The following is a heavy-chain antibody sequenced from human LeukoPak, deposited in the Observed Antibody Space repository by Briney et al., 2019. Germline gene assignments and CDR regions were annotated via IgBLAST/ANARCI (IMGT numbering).Heavy chain of an antibody. D-gene: IGHD3-3*01. Sequence: GGSLRLSCAASGFTFSSYAMTWVRQAPGKGLEWVSAISSSGGGTYYADSVKGRFTISRDNSKNTLYLQMNSLRAEDTAVYYCARVEPRIPTDAFDIWGQGTMVTASS. CDR3: ARVEPRIPTDAFDI. J-gene: IGHJ3*02. V-gene: IGHV3-23*01. CDR1: GFTFSSYA. CDR2: ISSSGGGT.